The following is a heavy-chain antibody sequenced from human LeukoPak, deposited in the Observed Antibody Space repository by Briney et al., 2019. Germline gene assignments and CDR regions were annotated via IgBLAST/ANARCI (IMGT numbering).Heavy chain of an antibody. J-gene: IGHJ5*02. V-gene: IGHV1-2*04. CDR1: GYTFTGYY. D-gene: IGHD6-19*01. CDR3: ARDHSSGWYGGFDP. CDR2: INPNSGGT. Sequence: ASVKVSCTASGYTFTGYYMHWVRQAPGQGLEWMGWINPNSGGTNYAQKFQGWVTMTRDTSISTAYMELSRLRSDDTAVYYCARDHSSGWYGGFDPWGQETLVTVSS.